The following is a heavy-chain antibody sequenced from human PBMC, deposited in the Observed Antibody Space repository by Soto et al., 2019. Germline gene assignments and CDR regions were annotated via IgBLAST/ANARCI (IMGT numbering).Heavy chain of an antibody. CDR3: AHTFRVYSSSQGFDY. Sequence: QITLKESGPTLVKPTQTLTLTCTFSGFSLSTSGVGVGWIRQPPGKAMEWLALIYWDDDKRYSPSLKSRLTITKDTSKNQVVLTMTNMDPVDTATYYCAHTFRVYSSSQGFDYWGQGTLVTVSS. D-gene: IGHD6-6*01. CDR1: GFSLSTSGVG. V-gene: IGHV2-5*02. CDR2: IYWDDDK. J-gene: IGHJ4*02.